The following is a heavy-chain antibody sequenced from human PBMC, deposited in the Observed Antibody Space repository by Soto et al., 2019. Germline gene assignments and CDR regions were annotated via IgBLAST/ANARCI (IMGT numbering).Heavy chain of an antibody. Sequence: QVQLVQSGDEVKKPGASVKVSCKASGYTFTNYGISWVRQAPGQGLEWMGWISPYNGNTKYPQKLQGRVTMTTDTSTRTSYMELRSLRSDDTAVYFCARDGDRCTSTRCSPWPDTHFDLWGSGTLVTVSS. V-gene: IGHV1-18*01. CDR1: GYTFTNYG. J-gene: IGHJ2*01. D-gene: IGHD2-2*01. CDR3: ARDGDRCTSTRCSPWPDTHFDL. CDR2: ISPYNGNT.